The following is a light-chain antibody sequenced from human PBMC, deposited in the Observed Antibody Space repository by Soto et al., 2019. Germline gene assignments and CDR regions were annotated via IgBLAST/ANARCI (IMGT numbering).Light chain of an antibody. CDR3: QQADSFPLT. V-gene: IGKV1-12*01. J-gene: IGKJ4*01. Sequence: DIQMTQSPSSVSASVGDRVTITCRASQGISSWLAWYQRKPGKAPKLLIYAASSLESGVPSRFSGSGSGTDFTLTINSLQPEDFATYYCQQADSFPLTFGGGTKVDIK. CDR2: AAS. CDR1: QGISSW.